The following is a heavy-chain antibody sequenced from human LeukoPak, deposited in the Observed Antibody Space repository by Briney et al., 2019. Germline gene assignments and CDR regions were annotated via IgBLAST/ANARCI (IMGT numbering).Heavy chain of an antibody. CDR3: ARDLASSDV. J-gene: IGHJ6*04. CDR1: GFSFSSYW. Sequence: PGGCLRLSRAATGFSFSSYWMYWVRQCGGKGLVWVSRVNGDGSRTDYADSVKGRFTISRDNAKNTLYLQMNSLRAEDTALYYCARDLASSDVWGKGTTVTVSS. D-gene: IGHD3-16*01. V-gene: IGHV3-74*01. CDR2: VNGDGSRT.